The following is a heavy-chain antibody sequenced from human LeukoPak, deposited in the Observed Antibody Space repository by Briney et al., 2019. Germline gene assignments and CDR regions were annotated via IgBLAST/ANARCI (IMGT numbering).Heavy chain of an antibody. D-gene: IGHD3-10*01. CDR2: IKEDESEK. CDR3: VYGGSYYVA. J-gene: IGHJ5*02. CDR1: GFTFSSYW. Sequence: GGSLRLSCAASGFTFSSYWMSWVRQAPGKGLEWVANIKEDESEKYYVDSVKGRFIISRDNAKNSLYLQMNRLRAEDTALYYCVYGGSYYVAWGQGTLVTVSS. V-gene: IGHV3-7*01.